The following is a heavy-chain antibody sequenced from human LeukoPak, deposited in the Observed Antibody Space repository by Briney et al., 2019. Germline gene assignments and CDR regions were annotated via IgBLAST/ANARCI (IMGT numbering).Heavy chain of an antibody. CDR3: ASTRCTGTSCYLPILD. D-gene: IGHD2-2*01. V-gene: IGHV3-13*01. J-gene: IGHJ4*02. CDR1: GFTFNNYD. Sequence: GGSLRLSCAASGFTFNNYDMRWVRQATGKGLEWVSAIGTAGDTYYVGSVKGRFTISRENAKNSLYLQMNSLGAGDTAVYYCASTRCTGTSCYLPILDWGQGILVTVSS. CDR2: IGTAGDT.